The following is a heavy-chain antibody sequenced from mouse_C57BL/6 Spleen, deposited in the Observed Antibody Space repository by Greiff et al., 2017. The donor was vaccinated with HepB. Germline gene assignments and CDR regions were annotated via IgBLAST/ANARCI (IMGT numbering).Heavy chain of an antibody. CDR3: ARRAYYSNYAWFAY. V-gene: IGHV5-9*01. Sequence: DVHLVESGGGLVKPGGSLKLSCAASGFTFSSYTMSWVRQTPEKRLEWVATISGGGGNTYYPDSVKGRFTISRDNAKNTLYLQMSSLRSEDTALYYCARRAYYSNYAWFAYWGQGTLVTVSA. D-gene: IGHD2-5*01. CDR1: GFTFSSYT. CDR2: ISGGGGNT. J-gene: IGHJ3*01.